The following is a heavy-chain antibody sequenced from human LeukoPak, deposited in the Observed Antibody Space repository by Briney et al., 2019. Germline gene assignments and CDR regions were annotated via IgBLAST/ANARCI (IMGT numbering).Heavy chain of an antibody. CDR3: AKDILGWTLDV. D-gene: IGHD3-3*01. CDR1: GFTLSNNA. V-gene: IGHV3-23*01. Sequence: GGSLRLSCAASGFTLSNNAMAWVRQAPGKGLEWVSGIDGGRDNTHYADSVKGRFTISRDSSKNALYLQMYSLRVEDTAVYYCAKDILGWTLDVWGQGTLVTVS. CDR2: IDGGRDNT. J-gene: IGHJ3*01.